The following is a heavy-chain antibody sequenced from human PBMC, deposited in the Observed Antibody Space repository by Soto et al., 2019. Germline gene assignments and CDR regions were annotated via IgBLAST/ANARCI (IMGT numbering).Heavy chain of an antibody. CDR2: IYHSGST. CDR3: ARGGRDNWNYGVDY. Sequence: SETLSLTCTVSGYSISSGYYWGWIRQPPGKGLEWIGSIYHSGSTYYNPSLKSRVTISVDTSKNQFSLKLSSVTAADTAVYYCARGGRDNWNYGVDYWGQGTLVTVSS. D-gene: IGHD1-7*01. J-gene: IGHJ4*02. V-gene: IGHV4-38-2*02. CDR1: GYSISSGYY.